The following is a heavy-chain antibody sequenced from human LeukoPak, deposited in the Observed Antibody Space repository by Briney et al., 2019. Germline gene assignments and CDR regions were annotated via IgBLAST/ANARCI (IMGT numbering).Heavy chain of an antibody. Sequence: GGSLRLSCAASGFTFSSYGMHWVRQAPGKGLEWVAFIRYDGSNKYYADSVKGRFTISRDNSKNTLYLQMNSLRAEDTAVYYCAREEGSRGYSYVDYWGQGTLVTVSS. J-gene: IGHJ4*02. D-gene: IGHD5-18*01. CDR2: IRYDGSNK. CDR3: AREEGSRGYSYVDY. V-gene: IGHV3-30*02. CDR1: GFTFSSYG.